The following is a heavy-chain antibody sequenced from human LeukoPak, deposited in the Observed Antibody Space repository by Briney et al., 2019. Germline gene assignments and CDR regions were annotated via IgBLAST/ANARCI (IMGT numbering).Heavy chain of an antibody. CDR3: ARARGYRGSGSSVDY. D-gene: IGHD3-10*01. CDR2: TYYRSTWYN. Sequence: KPSQTLSLTCAISGDSVSSSTTAWNWIRQSPSRGLEWLGRTYYRSTWYNDYAVSVQGRITINPDTSKNQFSLELNSVTPEDTAVYYCARARGYRGSGSSVDYWGQGTLVTVSS. J-gene: IGHJ4*02. CDR1: GDSVSSSTTA. V-gene: IGHV6-1*01.